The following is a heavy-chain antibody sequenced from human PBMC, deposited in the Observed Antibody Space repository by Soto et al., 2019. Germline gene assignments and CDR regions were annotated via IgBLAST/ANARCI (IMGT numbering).Heavy chain of an antibody. CDR1: GYTFTSYD. V-gene: IGHV1-8*01. CDR3: AREGSAAGTGWCDP. Sequence: QVQLVQSGAEVKKPGASVKVSCKASGYTFTSYDIHWVRQATGQGLEWMGWMNANSGNTGYAQKFQGRVTMTRNTSISTAYMELCSLRSEDTAVYYCAREGSAAGTGWCDPWGEGTVVTVSS. CDR2: MNANSGNT. D-gene: IGHD6-13*01. J-gene: IGHJ5*02.